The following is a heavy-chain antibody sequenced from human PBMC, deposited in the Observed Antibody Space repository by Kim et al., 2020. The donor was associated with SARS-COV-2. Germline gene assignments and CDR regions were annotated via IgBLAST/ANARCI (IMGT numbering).Heavy chain of an antibody. D-gene: IGHD3-10*01. V-gene: IGHV4-39*01. Sequence: SETLSLTCTVSGGSISSSSYYWGWIRQPPGKGLEWIGSIYYSGSTYYNPSLKSRVTISVDTSKNQFSLKLSSVTAADTAVYYCARQFSRVRGVSYYYYYGMDVWGQGTTVTVSS. CDR3: ARQFSRVRGVSYYYYYGMDV. J-gene: IGHJ6*02. CDR2: IYYSGST. CDR1: GGSISSSSYY.